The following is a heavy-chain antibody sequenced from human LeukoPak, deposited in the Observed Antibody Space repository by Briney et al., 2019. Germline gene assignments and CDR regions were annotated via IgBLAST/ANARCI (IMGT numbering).Heavy chain of an antibody. V-gene: IGHV3-33*01. CDR2: IWYDGSNK. Sequence: PGGSLRLSCAASGFTFSSYGMHWVRQAPGKGLEWVAVIWYDGSNKYYADSVKGRFTISRDNSKNTLYLQMNSLRAEDTAVYYCARDRRAVAGKPPLLDYWGQGTLVTVSS. J-gene: IGHJ4*02. CDR3: ARDRRAVAGKPPLLDY. CDR1: GFTFSSYG. D-gene: IGHD6-19*01.